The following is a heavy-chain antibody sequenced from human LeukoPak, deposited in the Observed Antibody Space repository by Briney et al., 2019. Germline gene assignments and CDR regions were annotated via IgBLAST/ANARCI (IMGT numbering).Heavy chain of an antibody. CDR1: GFTFSSYA. J-gene: IGHJ4*02. V-gene: IGHV3-21*01. Sequence: GGSLRLSCAASGFTFSSYAMSWVRQAPGKGLEWVSSISSSSSYIYYADSVKGRFTTSRDNAKNSLYLQMNSLRAEDTAVYYCARRAAAGADYWGQGTLVTVSS. D-gene: IGHD6-13*01. CDR3: ARRAAAGADY. CDR2: ISSSSSYI.